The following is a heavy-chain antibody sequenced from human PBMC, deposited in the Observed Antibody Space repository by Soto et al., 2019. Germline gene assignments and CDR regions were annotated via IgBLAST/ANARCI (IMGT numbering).Heavy chain of an antibody. J-gene: IGHJ4*02. Sequence: LEGSLRLSCAASGFTFTNYAMGWLRQAPGKGLEWVSSSSDTGGRTYYADSVKGRFTISRDNSKNTLYLQMNGLRAEDTAVYYCAKEPNHRNQGYFDSRGQGTLLTVSS. CDR3: AKEPNHRNQGYFDS. V-gene: IGHV3-23*01. CDR1: GFTFTNYA. D-gene: IGHD1-1*01. CDR2: SSDTGGRT.